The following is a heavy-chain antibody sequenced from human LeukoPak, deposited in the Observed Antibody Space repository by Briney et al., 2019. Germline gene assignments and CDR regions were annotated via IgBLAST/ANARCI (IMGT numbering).Heavy chain of an antibody. Sequence: ASVKVSCKASGYTSTGYYIHWVRQAPGQGLEWMGWIDPDRGYTRYVQKLQGRVTMTRDTPINTVYMELSGLSPDDAAVYYCAREYLPAAGGPLGSWGQGTLVTVSS. CDR1: GYTSTGYY. V-gene: IGHV1-2*02. J-gene: IGHJ5*02. CDR3: AREYLPAAGGPLGS. CDR2: IDPDRGYT. D-gene: IGHD6-13*01.